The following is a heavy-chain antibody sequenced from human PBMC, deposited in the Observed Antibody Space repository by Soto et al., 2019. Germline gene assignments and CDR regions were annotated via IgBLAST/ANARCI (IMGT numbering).Heavy chain of an antibody. CDR2: LYWNDDR. J-gene: IGHJ4*02. D-gene: IGHD1-26*01. V-gene: IGHV2-5*01. CDR3: AHSASVPCCYYFDS. Sequence: ASGPTLVNPTQTLTLTCTFSGFSLSSIGVAVGWIRQPPGKALEWLALLYWNDDRRYSPSLKSRLTITKDTSKNQVVLTMTNMDPADTATYYCAHSASVPCCYYFDSWGQGTLVTVS. CDR1: GFSLSSIGVA.